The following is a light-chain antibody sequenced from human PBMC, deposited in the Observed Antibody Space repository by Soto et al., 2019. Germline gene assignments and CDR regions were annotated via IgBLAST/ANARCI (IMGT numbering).Light chain of an antibody. Sequence: DIQMTQSPSTLYASVGDRVTITCRASQSISNWLAWNQQKPGKAPKLMIYDASTLQSGVSSRFSGSGSGTEFTLPISNLQPDDFVSYYCQHYINFSGTFGQGTTVDI. CDR3: QHYINFSGT. J-gene: IGKJ1*01. V-gene: IGKV1-5*01. CDR2: DAS. CDR1: QSISNW.